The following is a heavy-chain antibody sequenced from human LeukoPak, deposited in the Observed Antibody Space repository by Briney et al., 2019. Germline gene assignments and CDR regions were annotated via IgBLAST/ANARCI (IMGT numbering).Heavy chain of an antibody. Sequence: GGSLRLSCAASGFTFSSYAMHWVRQAPGKGLEWVAVISYDGSNKYYADSVKGRFTISRDNSKNTLYLQMNSLRAEDTAVYYCARGSYGNNWFDPWGREPWSPSPQ. V-gene: IGHV3-30-3*01. CDR2: ISYDGSNK. CDR3: ARGSYGNNWFDP. D-gene: IGHD5-18*01. CDR1: GFTFSSYA. J-gene: IGHJ5*02.